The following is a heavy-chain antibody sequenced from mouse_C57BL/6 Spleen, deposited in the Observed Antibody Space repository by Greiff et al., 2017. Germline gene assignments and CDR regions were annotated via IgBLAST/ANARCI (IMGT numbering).Heavy chain of an antibody. CDR1: GFTFSDYG. J-gene: IGHJ4*01. D-gene: IGHD1-1*01. CDR2: ISSGSSTI. Sequence: DVKLQESGGGLVKPGGSLKLSCAASGFTFSDYGMHWVRQAPEKGLEWVAYISSGSSTIYYADTVKGRFTISRDNAKNTLFLQMTSLRSEDTAMYYCARNLLLRSYAMDYWGQGTSVTVSS. V-gene: IGHV5-17*01. CDR3: ARNLLLRSYAMDY.